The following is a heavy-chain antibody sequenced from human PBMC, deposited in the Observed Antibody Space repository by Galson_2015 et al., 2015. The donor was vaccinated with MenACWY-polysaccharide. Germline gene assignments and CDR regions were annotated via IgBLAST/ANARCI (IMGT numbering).Heavy chain of an antibody. J-gene: IGHJ6*02. D-gene: IGHD1-26*01. V-gene: IGHV3-74*01. CDR3: ARGMGYYYGMDV. CDR1: GFAFSSYW. CDR2: INSDGSST. Sequence: SLRLSCAASGFAFSSYWIHWVRQAPGKGLMWVSRINSDGSSTNYADSVKGRFTISRDNGKSTVYLQMNSLRAEDAAVYYCARGMGYYYGMDVWGQGTTVTVSS.